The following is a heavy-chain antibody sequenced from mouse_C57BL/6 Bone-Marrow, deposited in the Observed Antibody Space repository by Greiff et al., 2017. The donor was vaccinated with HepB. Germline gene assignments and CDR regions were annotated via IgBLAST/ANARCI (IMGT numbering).Heavy chain of an antibody. CDR1: GYSFTDYN. D-gene: IGHD2-3*01. Sequence: EVKVVESGPELVKPGASVKISCKASGYSFTDYNMNWVKQSNGKSLEWIGVINPNYGTTSYNQKFKGKATLTVDQSSSTAYMQLNSLTSEDSAVYYCARYDGYQYYFDYWGQGTTLTVSS. CDR2: INPNYGTT. V-gene: IGHV1-39*01. J-gene: IGHJ2*01. CDR3: ARYDGYQYYFDY.